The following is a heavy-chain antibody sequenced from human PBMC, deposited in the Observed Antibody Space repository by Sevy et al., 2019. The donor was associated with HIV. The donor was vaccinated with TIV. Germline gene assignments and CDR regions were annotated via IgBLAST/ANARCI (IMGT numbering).Heavy chain of an antibody. D-gene: IGHD3-10*01. Sequence: GGSLRLSCAASGFTFSSYEMNWVRQAPGKGLEWVSHISSSGTTIYYADSVKGRFTISRDNAKNSLYLQMNSLRAEDTAVYYCARSMAGTTRGFDYCGQGTLVTVSS. CDR2: ISSSGTTI. J-gene: IGHJ4*02. V-gene: IGHV3-48*03. CDR3: ARSMAGTTRGFDY. CDR1: GFTFSSYE.